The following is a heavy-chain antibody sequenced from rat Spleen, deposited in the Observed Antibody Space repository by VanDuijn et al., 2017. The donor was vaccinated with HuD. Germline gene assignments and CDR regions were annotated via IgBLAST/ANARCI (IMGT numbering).Heavy chain of an antibody. Sequence: EVQLVESGGGFVQPGRSLKLSCVASGFPFNNYWMTWIRQAPGKGLEWVASITNAAGKVHYPDSVKGRFTISRDNAKSTLYLQMDSLRSEDTATYYCTRGDAWGQGASVTVSS. V-gene: IGHV5-31*01. CDR2: ITNAAGKV. CDR3: TRGDA. J-gene: IGHJ4*01. CDR1: GFPFNNYW.